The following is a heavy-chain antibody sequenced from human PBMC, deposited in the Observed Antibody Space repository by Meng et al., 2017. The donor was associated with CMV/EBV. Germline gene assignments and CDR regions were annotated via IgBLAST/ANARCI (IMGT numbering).Heavy chain of an antibody. CDR1: GPAFSDYY. CDR3: ARDSGGGVLWY. D-gene: IGHD3-16*01. CDR2: INPSGGST. V-gene: IGHV1-46*01. Sequence: ASVKVSCKASGPAFSDYYMHWVRRAPGQGLEWMGIINPSGGSTRYAQKFQGRVTMTRDTSTSTAYMELSSLRSEDTAVYYCARDSGGGVLWYWGQGTLVTVSS. J-gene: IGHJ4*02.